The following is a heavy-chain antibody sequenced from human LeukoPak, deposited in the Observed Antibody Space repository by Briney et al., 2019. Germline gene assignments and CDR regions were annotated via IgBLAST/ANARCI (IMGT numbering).Heavy chain of an antibody. CDR2: IYRSGST. Sequence: SETLSLTCSVSGGSISSGDYFWSWIRQPPGKGLEWIGYIYRSGSTYYSPSLKSRVSISLDTSKNQFSLKLSSVTAADTAVYYCARANYAYGDYWGQGTLVTVSS. CDR3: ARANYAYGDY. V-gene: IGHV4-30-4*08. CDR1: GGSISSGDYF. J-gene: IGHJ4*02. D-gene: IGHD2-2*01.